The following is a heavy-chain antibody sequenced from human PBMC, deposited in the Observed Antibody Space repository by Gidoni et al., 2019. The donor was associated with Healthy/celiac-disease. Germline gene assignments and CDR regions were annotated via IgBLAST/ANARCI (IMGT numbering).Heavy chain of an antibody. J-gene: IGHJ5*02. CDR2: ISSNGGST. CDR1: GFTFSSYA. D-gene: IGHD3-10*01. CDR3: VKSMVQGVMGWFDP. Sequence: EVQLVESGGGLVQPGGSLRLSCSASGFTFSSYAMPWVRQAPGKGMEYVSAISSNGGSTYYADSVKGRFTISRDNSKNTLYLQMSSLRAEDTAVYYCVKSMVQGVMGWFDPWGQGTLVTVSS. V-gene: IGHV3-64D*06.